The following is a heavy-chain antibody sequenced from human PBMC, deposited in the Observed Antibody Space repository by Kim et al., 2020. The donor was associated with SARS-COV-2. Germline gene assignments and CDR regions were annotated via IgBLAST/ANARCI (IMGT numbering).Heavy chain of an antibody. J-gene: IGHJ6*02. Sequence: GKGRFPISRDNSENTLYLEMNSLRAEDTAVYYCAKRGDYGSGTYYHFGMDVWGQGTTVTVSS. D-gene: IGHD3-10*01. CDR3: AKRGDYGSGTYYHFGMDV. V-gene: IGHV3-30*02.